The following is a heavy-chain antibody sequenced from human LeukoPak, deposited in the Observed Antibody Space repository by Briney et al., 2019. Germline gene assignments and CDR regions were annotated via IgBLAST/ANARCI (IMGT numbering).Heavy chain of an antibody. D-gene: IGHD3-10*01. V-gene: IGHV1-18*04. CDR1: GYTFTGYY. CDR3: ARDGITMVRGVIIRDNWFDP. Sequence: ASVKVSCKASGYTFTGYYMHWVRQAPGQGLEWMGWISAYNGNTNYAQKLQGRVTMTTDTSTSTAYMELRSLRSDDTAVYYCARDGITMVRGVIIRDNWFDPWGQGTLVTVSS. J-gene: IGHJ5*02. CDR2: ISAYNGNT.